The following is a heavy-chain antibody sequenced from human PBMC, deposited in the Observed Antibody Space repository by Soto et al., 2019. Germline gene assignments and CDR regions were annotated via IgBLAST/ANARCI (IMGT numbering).Heavy chain of an antibody. Sequence: GESLKISCKGSGYSFTSYWISWVRQMPGKGLEWMGRIDPSDSYTNYSPSFQGHVTISADKSISTAYLQWSSLKASDTAMYYCARHPIAAAGDYHYGMAVWGQGTTVTVSS. V-gene: IGHV5-10-1*01. J-gene: IGHJ6*02. D-gene: IGHD6-13*01. CDR2: IDPSDSYT. CDR1: GYSFTSYW. CDR3: ARHPIAAAGDYHYGMAV.